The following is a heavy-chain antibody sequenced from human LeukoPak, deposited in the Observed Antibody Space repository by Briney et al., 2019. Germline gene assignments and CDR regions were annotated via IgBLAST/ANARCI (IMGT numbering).Heavy chain of an antibody. CDR3: ARVSYDFWSGYLMGDGYYYYGMDV. CDR1: GFTFSSYS. Sequence: GGSLRLSCAASGFTFSSYSMNWVRQAPGKGLEWVSSISSSSSYIYYADSVKGRFTISRDNAKNSLYLQMNSLRAEDTAVYYCARVSYDFWSGYLMGDGYYYYGMDVWGQGTTVTVSS. V-gene: IGHV3-21*01. J-gene: IGHJ6*02. CDR2: ISSSSSYI. D-gene: IGHD3-3*01.